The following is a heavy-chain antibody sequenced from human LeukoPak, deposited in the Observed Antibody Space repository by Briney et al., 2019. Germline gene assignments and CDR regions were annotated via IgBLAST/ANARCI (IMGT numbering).Heavy chain of an antibody. D-gene: IGHD3-22*01. CDR3: ARYLSYYYDSSGYYYSLLFDY. CDR1: GFTFSSYW. V-gene: IGHV3-7*01. Sequence: GGSLRLSCAASGFTFSSYWMSWVRQAPGKGLEWVANIKQDGSEKYYVDSVKGRFTISRDNAKNSLYLQMNSLRAEDTAVYYCARYLSYYYDSSGYYYSLLFDYWGQGTLVTVSS. J-gene: IGHJ4*02. CDR2: IKQDGSEK.